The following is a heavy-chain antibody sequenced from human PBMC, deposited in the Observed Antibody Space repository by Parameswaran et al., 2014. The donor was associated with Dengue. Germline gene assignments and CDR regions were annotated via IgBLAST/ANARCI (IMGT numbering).Heavy chain of an antibody. J-gene: IGHJ6*02. CDR3: YLGSGRDNYYYEMDV. D-gene: IGHD3-3*01. CDR2: IIPSFGTA. V-gene: IGHV1-69*06. Sequence: WVRQAPGQGLEWMGGIIPSFGTADYAQNFQGRVTITADRSTSTAYMELTSLRSEDTAVYYCYLGSGRDNYYYEMDVWGQGTTVTVSS.